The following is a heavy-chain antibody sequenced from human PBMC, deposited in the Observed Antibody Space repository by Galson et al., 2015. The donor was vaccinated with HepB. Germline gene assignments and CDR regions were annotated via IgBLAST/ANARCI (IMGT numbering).Heavy chain of an antibody. CDR3: TRLGTGWELPEAEGY. Sequence: SLRLSCAASGFTFSGSAMHWVRQASGKGLEWVGRIRSKANSYATAYAASVKGRFTISRDDSKNTAYLQMNSLKTEDTAVYYCTRLGTGWELPEAEGYWGQGTLVTVSS. J-gene: IGHJ4*02. D-gene: IGHD1-26*01. CDR2: IRSKANSYAT. V-gene: IGHV3-73*01. CDR1: GFTFSGSA.